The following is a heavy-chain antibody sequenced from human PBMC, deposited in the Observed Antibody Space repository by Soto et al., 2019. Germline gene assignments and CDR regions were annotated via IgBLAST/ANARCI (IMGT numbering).Heavy chain of an antibody. CDR2: IIPIFGTA. CDR3: ARKAADYAFWSGYYLYYYYGMDV. D-gene: IGHD3-3*01. J-gene: IGHJ6*02. V-gene: IGHV1-69*01. CDR1: GGTFSSYA. Sequence: QVQLVQSGAEVKKPGSSVKVSCKASGGTFSSYAISWVRQAPGQGLEWMGGIIPIFGTANYAQKFQGRVTITADESTSTAYMELSSLRSEDTAVYYCARKAADYAFWSGYYLYYYYGMDVWGQGTTVTVSS.